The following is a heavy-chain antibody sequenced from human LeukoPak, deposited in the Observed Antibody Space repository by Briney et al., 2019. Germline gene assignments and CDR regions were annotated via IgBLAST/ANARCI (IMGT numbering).Heavy chain of an antibody. V-gene: IGHV3-74*01. CDR3: ARDYSSVPEY. CDR1: GFPFSGYW. J-gene: IGHJ4*02. Sequence: GGSLRLSCAASGFPFSGYWMYWLRQAPGKGMVWVSRIKPDGSYTSYADFVKGRFTSSRDNAKNTLYLQLSSLRAEDTAVYYCARDYSSVPEYWGQGTLVTVSS. CDR2: IKPDGSYT. D-gene: IGHD6-19*01.